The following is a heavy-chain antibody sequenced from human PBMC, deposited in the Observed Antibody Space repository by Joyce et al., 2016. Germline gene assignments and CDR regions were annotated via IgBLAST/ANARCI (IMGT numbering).Heavy chain of an antibody. J-gene: IGHJ4*02. D-gene: IGHD3-16*01. V-gene: IGHV5-51*01. CDR3: ARPRSDAYVPFDY. Sequence: EVQLVQSGAEVKKPGESLKISCKVSGYSFTSYWIGWVRQMPGRGLEWMGIIYPGDSDIKYSPSFQGQVTISADKSINTAYLQWSNLEASDTAMYYCARPRSDAYVPFDYWGQGTLVTVSS. CDR1: GYSFTSYW. CDR2: IYPGDSDI.